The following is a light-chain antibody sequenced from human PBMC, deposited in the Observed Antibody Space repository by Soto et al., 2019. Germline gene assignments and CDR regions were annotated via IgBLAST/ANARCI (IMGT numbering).Light chain of an antibody. CDR1: QGISSY. CDR2: AAS. Sequence: AIRMTQSPSSFSASTGDRVTITCRASQGISSYLAWYQQKPGKAPKLLIYAASTLQSGVPSRFSGSGSGAEFTLTSSCLQSEDCATYYCQQYYSYPWTFGQVTKVEIK. CDR3: QQYYSYPWT. V-gene: IGKV1-8*01. J-gene: IGKJ1*01.